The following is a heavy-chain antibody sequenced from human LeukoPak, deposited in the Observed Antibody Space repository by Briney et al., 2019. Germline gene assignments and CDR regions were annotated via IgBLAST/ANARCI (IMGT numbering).Heavy chain of an antibody. V-gene: IGHV3-23*01. CDR1: GFTFSSYA. D-gene: IGHD5-12*01. J-gene: IGHJ4*02. CDR2: ISGSGGST. CDR3: AKDPATWTDY. Sequence: SGGSLRLSXAASGFTFSSYAMSWVCLAPPKGLEWVSAISGSGGSTYYADSVKGRFTISRDNSKNTLYLQMNSLRAEDTAVYYCAKDPATWTDYWGQGTLVTVSS.